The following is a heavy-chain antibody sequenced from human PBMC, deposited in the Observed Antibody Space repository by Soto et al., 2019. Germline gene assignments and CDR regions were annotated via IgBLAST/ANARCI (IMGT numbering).Heavy chain of an antibody. CDR3: ARVPAAPSWFDH. V-gene: IGHV4-59*01. Sequence: PXETLSLTCAVAGCSIFSSYWTWIRQPPGKGLEWIGNVYYSGSTNYNPSLKSRITISVDTSKNQFSLNLSSVTAADTAVYYCARVPAAPSWFDHWGQGNLVTVSS. J-gene: IGHJ5*02. CDR1: GCSIFSSY. D-gene: IGHD2-15*01. CDR2: VYYSGST.